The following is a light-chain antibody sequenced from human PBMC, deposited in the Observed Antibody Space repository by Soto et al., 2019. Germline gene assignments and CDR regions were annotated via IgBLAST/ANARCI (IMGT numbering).Light chain of an antibody. Sequence: IAVTQCPSTLSVSPGERATLSCRASQSVXSNLGWYKQKPGQAPRLLIXGASTRATGIPARFSGSGSGREFTLTISSLQSEDFAVSYCQQYNEWPSWTFGQGTKVEI. J-gene: IGKJ1*01. CDR3: QQYNEWPSWT. V-gene: IGKV3-15*01. CDR1: QSVXSN. CDR2: GAS.